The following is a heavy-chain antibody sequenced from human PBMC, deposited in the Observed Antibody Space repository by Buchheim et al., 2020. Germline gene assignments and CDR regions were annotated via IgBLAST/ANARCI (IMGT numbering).Heavy chain of an antibody. V-gene: IGHV3-33*01. CDR3: ARALDGGYYDRVGYGLSDY. J-gene: IGHJ4*02. CDR1: GFTFRNFG. Sequence: QVQLVESGGGVVQPGGSLRLSCAASGFTFRNFGMHWVRQAPGKGLEWVAAIWFDGSNTFYAYSVKVRFTISRDNSKTTLSLQMKSLRVEDTAVFYCARALDGGYYDRVGYGLSDYWGQGTL. CDR2: IWFDGSNT. D-gene: IGHD3-22*01.